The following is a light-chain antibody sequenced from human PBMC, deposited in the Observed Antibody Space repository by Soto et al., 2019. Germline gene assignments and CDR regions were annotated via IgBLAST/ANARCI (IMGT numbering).Light chain of an antibody. Sequence: QSVLTQSSASSASLGSSVRLTCTLSSGHSSYIIAWHQQQPGKAPRYLMKLEGSGTYNKGSGVPDRLSGSSSGADRYLTISTLNLEDEADYHCETCDSNSQVFGGGTQLTVL. CDR2: LEGSGTY. V-gene: IGLV4-60*02. J-gene: IGLJ2*01. CDR3: ETCDSNSQV. CDR1: SGHSSYI.